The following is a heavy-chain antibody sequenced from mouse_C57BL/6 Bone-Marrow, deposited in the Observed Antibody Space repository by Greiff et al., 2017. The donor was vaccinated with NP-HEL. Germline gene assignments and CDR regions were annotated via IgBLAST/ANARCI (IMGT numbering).Heavy chain of an antibody. CDR2: ISYSGST. CDR3: ARDYGSSYGYFDV. V-gene: IGHV3-8*01. J-gene: IGHJ1*03. Sequence: EVQLQQSGPGLAKPSQTLSLTCSVTGYSITSDHWNWIRKFPGNKLEYMGYISYSGSTYYNPSLKSRISITRDTSKNQYYLQLNSVTTEDTATYYCARDYGSSYGYFDVWGTGTTVTVSS. D-gene: IGHD1-1*01. CDR1: GYSITSDH.